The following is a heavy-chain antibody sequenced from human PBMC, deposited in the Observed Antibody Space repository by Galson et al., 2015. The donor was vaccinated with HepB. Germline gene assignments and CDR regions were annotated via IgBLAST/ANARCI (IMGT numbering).Heavy chain of an antibody. V-gene: IGHV3-21*01. CDR1: GFTFSSYS. CDR2: ISSSSSYI. Sequence: SLRLSCAASGFTFSSYSMNWVRQAPGKGLEWVSSISSSSSYIYYADSVKGRFTISRDNAKNSLYLQMNSLRAEDTAVYYCARSFGIAAGINDYWGQGTLVTVSS. J-gene: IGHJ4*02. D-gene: IGHD6-13*01. CDR3: ARSFGIAAGINDY.